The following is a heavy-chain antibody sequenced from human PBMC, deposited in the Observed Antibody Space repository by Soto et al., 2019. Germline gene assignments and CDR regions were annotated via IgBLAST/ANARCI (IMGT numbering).Heavy chain of an antibody. D-gene: IGHD2-2*01. CDR1: GASINTSPYY. V-gene: IGHV4-39*01. J-gene: IGHJ5*02. CDR3: AKHKVEYANSGLDR. CDR2: VFSTAST. Sequence: QLQLQESGPGLVKPSETLSLTCSVSGASINTSPYYWGWIRQPPGGGLEWIGSVFSTASTYYNPSLKGRVTVSVDASGNEVSLKVYSVTAADTAVYYCAKHKVEYANSGLDRWGQGTLVAVSS.